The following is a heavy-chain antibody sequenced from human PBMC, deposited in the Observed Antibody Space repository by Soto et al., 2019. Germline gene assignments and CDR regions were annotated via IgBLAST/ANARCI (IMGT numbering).Heavy chain of an antibody. CDR1: GGSISSSRYY. J-gene: IGHJ6*02. Sequence: SETLSLTCTVSGGSISSSRYYWGWVRQPPGKGMEWIGSIYYSGSTYYNPSLKSRVTISVDTSKNQFSLKLSSVTAADTAVYYCARSQEILRYFDWYERVDYHYYGMDVWGQGTTVTVSS. CDR3: ARSQEILRYFDWYERVDYHYYGMDV. D-gene: IGHD3-9*01. CDR2: IYYSGST. V-gene: IGHV4-39*01.